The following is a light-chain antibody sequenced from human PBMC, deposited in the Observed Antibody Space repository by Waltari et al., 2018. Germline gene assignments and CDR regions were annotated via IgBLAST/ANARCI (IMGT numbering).Light chain of an antibody. Sequence: DIQMTQSPSSLSASVGDRVTITCRGSQGISSSLAWYQQKPGKAPKVLLYAASRLESGVPSRFSGSGSGTECTLTISSLQPEDFATYYCQQYYSTPRTFGQGTKVEIK. CDR3: QQYYSTPRT. CDR1: QGISSS. CDR2: AAS. V-gene: IGKV1-NL1*01. J-gene: IGKJ1*01.